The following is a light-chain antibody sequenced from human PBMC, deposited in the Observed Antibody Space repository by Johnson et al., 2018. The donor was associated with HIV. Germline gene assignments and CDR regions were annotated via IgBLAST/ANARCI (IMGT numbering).Light chain of an antibody. CDR3: GTWDSSLSAPYV. J-gene: IGLJ1*01. V-gene: IGLV1-51*02. Sequence: QSVLTQPPSVSAVPGQKVTISCSGSSSNIGDNYVSWYQQLPGTAPKLLIYENNKRPSGIPDRFSGSKSGTSATLAITGHQYGDEADYYCGTWDSSLSAPYVFGTETKVTVL. CDR1: SSNIGDNY. CDR2: ENN.